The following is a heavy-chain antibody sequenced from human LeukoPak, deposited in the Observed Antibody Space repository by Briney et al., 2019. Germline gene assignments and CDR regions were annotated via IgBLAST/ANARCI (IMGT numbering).Heavy chain of an antibody. D-gene: IGHD3-22*01. CDR2: INHSGST. J-gene: IGHJ4*02. CDR3: ARGYYYDSSGFFDY. CDR1: GGSFSGYY. V-gene: IGHV4-34*01. Sequence: SETLSLTCAVYGGSFSGYYWSWIRQPPGKGLEWIGEINHSGSTNYDPSLKSRVTISVDTSKNQFSLKLSSVTAADTAVYYCARGYYYDSSGFFDYWGQGTLVTVSS.